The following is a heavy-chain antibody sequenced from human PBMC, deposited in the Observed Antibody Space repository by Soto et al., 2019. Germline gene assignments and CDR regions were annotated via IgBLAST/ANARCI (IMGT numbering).Heavy chain of an antibody. Sequence: GGSLRLSCAASGFTFSSYAMHWVRQAPGKGLEWVAVISYDGSNKYYADSVKGRFTISRDNSKNTLYLQMNSLRAEDTAVYYCARPGLVGATHYYFDYWGQGTLVTVSS. J-gene: IGHJ4*02. CDR1: GFTFSSYA. CDR2: ISYDGSNK. V-gene: IGHV3-30-3*01. D-gene: IGHD1-26*01. CDR3: ARPGLVGATHYYFDY.